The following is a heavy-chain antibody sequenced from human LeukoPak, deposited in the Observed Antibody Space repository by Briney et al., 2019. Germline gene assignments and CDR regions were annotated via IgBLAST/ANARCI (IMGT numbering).Heavy chain of an antibody. V-gene: IGHV4-59*01. D-gene: IGHD2-15*01. CDR3: ARDRPRGCSAN. Sequence: SETLSLTCTVSGGSISSYYWSWIRQPPGKGLEWIGYIYYSGSTNYNPSLKSRVTISVDTPKNQFSLKLSSVTAADTAVYYCARDRPRGCSANWGQGTLVTVSS. CDR2: IYYSGST. J-gene: IGHJ4*02. CDR1: GGSISSYY.